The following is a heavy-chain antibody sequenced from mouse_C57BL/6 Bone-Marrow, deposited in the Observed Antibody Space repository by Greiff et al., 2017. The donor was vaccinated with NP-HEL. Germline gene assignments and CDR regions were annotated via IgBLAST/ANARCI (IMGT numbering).Heavy chain of an antibody. CDR2: ISSGGDYI. J-gene: IGHJ2*01. Sequence: VESGEGLVKPGGSLTLSCAASGFTFSSYAMSWVRQTPEKRLEWVAYISSGGDYIYYADTVKGRFTISRDNARNTLYLQMSSLKSEDTAMYYCTREGSTVVAHFDYWGQGTTLTVSS. V-gene: IGHV5-9-1*02. CDR3: TREGSTVVAHFDY. CDR1: GFTFSSYA. D-gene: IGHD1-1*01.